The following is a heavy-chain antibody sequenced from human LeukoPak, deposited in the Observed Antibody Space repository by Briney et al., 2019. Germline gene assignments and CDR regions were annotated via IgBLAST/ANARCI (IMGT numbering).Heavy chain of an antibody. Sequence: GGSLRLSCAACGFTFNNAWINWVRQAPGKGLEWVGRIKSKTDGGTTDYAAPVKGRFTISRDDSRNTLYLQMNSLKPEDTAVYYCTTLTMMGVHPDDWGQASLVTVSS. J-gene: IGHJ4*02. D-gene: IGHD3-22*01. CDR3: TTLTMMGVHPDD. CDR1: GFTFNNAW. V-gene: IGHV3-15*01. CDR2: IKSKTDGGTT.